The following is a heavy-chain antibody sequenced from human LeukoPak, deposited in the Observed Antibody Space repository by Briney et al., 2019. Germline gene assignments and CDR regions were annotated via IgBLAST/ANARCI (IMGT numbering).Heavy chain of an antibody. V-gene: IGHV3-23*01. CDR3: ARVVVVVAGDAFDI. Sequence: PGGSLRLSCAASGFTFSSYAMSWVRRAPGKGLEWVSAISGTGGSTYYADSVKGRLTISRDNAKNSLYLQMNSLRAEYTAVYYCARVVVVVAGDAFDIWGQGTMLTVSS. J-gene: IGHJ3*02. CDR2: ISGTGGST. D-gene: IGHD2-15*01. CDR1: GFTFSSYA.